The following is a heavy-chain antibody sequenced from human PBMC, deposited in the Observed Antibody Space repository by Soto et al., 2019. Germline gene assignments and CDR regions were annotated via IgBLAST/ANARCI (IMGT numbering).Heavy chain of an antibody. CDR1: GGSISSSSYY. CDR3: ARHFPYSSSSGWFDP. J-gene: IGHJ5*02. V-gene: IGHV4-39*01. CDR2: ISYSGST. D-gene: IGHD6-6*01. Sequence: SETLSLTCTVSGGSISSSSYYWGWIRQPPGKGLEWIGSISYSGSTYYNPSLKSRVTISVDTSKNQFSLKLSSVTAADTAVYYCARHFPYSSSSGWFDPWGQGTLVTVSS.